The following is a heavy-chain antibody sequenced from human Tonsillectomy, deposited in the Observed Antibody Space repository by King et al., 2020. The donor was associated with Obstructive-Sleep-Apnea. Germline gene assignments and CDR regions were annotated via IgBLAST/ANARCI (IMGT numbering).Heavy chain of an antibody. V-gene: IGHV3-48*02. J-gene: IGHJ2*01. D-gene: IGHD4-17*01. CDR3: ARLVDDYGDYINWYFDL. CDR1: GFTFGSYS. CDR2: STSDCSTI. Sequence: VQLVESGGGLVQPGGSLRLSCAASGFTFGSYSVNWVRQAPGKGLEWVSHSTSDCSTIFYADSVKGRFTISRDNAKNSLYLQMNSLRDEDTAGYYCARLVDDYGDYINWYFDLWGRGTLVTVSS.